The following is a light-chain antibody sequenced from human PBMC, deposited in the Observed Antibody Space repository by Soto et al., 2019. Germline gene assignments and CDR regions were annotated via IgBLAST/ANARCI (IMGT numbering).Light chain of an antibody. J-gene: IGKJ2*03. CDR3: MQGTHLYS. Sequence: DVVLTQFPLSLPVTLGQPASISCTSSQSLVHSDGRTYLNWIQQRPGQSPRRLIALVSERDSGVPDRFSGSGSGTDFTLNISRVEAEDVGVYYCMQGTHLYSFGQGTRLEIK. CDR1: QSLVHSDGRTY. CDR2: LVS. V-gene: IGKV2-30*02.